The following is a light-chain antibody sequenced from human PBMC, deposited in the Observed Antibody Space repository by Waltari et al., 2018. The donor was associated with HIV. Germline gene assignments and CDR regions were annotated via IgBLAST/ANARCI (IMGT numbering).Light chain of an antibody. J-gene: IGKJ4*01. V-gene: IGKV3-20*01. CDR2: GAS. Sequence: EIVLTQSPGTLSLSPGERATLSCRASQSVSSRYLAWYQQAPGQTPRLLIYGASSRATGIPDRFSGSGSGTEFNFTISGLQSEDSATYYCQQSHEPPLTFAGGTKVEIK. CDR3: QQSHEPPLT. CDR1: QSVSSRY.